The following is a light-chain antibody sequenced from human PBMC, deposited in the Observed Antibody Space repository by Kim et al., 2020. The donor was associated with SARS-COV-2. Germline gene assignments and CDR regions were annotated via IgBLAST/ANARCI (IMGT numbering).Light chain of an antibody. CDR3: QQYDNY. CDR2: KAS. J-gene: IGKJ2*01. V-gene: IGKV1-5*03. CDR1: QSNSMW. Sequence: STLSASVGDRVIITCRASQSNSMWLAWYQQKPGKAPKFLISKASSLESEVPSRFSGSGSGTEFTLTISSVQPDDSATYYCQQYDNYFGQGTKLEI.